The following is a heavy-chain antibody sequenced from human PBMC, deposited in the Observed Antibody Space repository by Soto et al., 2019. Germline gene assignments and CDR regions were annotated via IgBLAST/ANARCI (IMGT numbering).Heavy chain of an antibody. J-gene: IGHJ4*02. D-gene: IGHD3-16*01. Sequence: QITLKESGPTLVKPTQTLTLTCTFSGFSLSTNGVGVGWIRQPPGKALEWLALIYWDDSKEYSPSLRSRLTITKDTSKNQVVLTMTNMDPVDTATYYCEHKGGGDRILDFWGQGTLVTVSS. CDR3: EHKGGGDRILDF. V-gene: IGHV2-5*02. CDR1: GFSLSTNGVG. CDR2: IYWDDSK.